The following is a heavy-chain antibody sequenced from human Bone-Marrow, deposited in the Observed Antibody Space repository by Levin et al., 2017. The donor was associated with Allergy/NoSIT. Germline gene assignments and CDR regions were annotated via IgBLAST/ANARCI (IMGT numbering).Heavy chain of an antibody. CDR2: IHYSGST. D-gene: IGHD4-17*01. J-gene: IGHJ4*02. V-gene: IGHV4-39*07. CDR1: GGSISSRDYY. CDR3: ARSGGVRSGDYAI. Sequence: ESLKISCTVSGGSISSRDYYWAWIRQPPGKGLEWTGTIHYSGSTYYSPSLKSRVTISVDTSKNQFSLKLTSVTAADTAVYYCARSGGVRSGDYAIWGQGTLVTVSS.